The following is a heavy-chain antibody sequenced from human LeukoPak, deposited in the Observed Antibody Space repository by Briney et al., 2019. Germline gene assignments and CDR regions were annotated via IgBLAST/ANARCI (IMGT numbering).Heavy chain of an antibody. CDR1: GFTFSSYG. CDR3: AKPRGRYCSSTSCGNWYFDL. D-gene: IGHD2-2*01. J-gene: IGHJ2*01. Sequence: PGGSLRLSCAAAGFTFSSYGMHWVRQAPGKGLEWVAVISYDGSNEYYADSVKGRFTISRDNSKSTLYLQMNSLRAEDTAVYYCAKPRGRYCSSTSCGNWYFDLWGRGTLVTVSS. CDR2: ISYDGSNE. V-gene: IGHV3-30*18.